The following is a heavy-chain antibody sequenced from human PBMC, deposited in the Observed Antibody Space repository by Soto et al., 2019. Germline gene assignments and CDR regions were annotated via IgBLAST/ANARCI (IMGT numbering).Heavy chain of an antibody. V-gene: IGHV3-30*18. D-gene: IGHD5-18*01. Sequence: QVQLVESGGGVVQPGRSLRLSCAASGFTSRSIGITGARQAPGKGLEWVAVISYDGSNKYYADSVKGRFTISRDNSKNTLYLQMNSLRAEDTAVYYCAKDLVTAMFYWGQGTLVTVSS. CDR2: ISYDGSNK. CDR1: GFTSRSIG. J-gene: IGHJ4*02. CDR3: AKDLVTAMFY.